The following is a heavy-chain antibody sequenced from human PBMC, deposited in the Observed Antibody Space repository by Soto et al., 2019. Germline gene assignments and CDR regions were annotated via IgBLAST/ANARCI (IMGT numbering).Heavy chain of an antibody. V-gene: IGHV3-7*01. CDR2: IKEDGSQK. Sequence: EVQLVESGGGLVQPGGSLRLSCAASGFSFSMYWMSWVRQAPGKGLEWVANIKEDGSQKCYVDSVKGRFTISRDNAKNSLYLQMNSLRAEDTAVYYCARHQVGYRVTDYWGQGTLVTVSS. CDR1: GFSFSMYW. CDR3: ARHQVGYRVTDY. D-gene: IGHD1-26*01. J-gene: IGHJ4*02.